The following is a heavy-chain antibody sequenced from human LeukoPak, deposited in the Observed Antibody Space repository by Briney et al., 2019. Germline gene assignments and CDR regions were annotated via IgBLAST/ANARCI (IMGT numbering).Heavy chain of an antibody. CDR3: VKGHCSSSSCFTNYYYYMDV. V-gene: IGHV3-9*01. D-gene: IGHD2-2*02. Sequence: GGSLRLACAGSGFIFDEYAMHWVRHAPGKGLEWVSGISWNRASIAYADSVKGRFTISRDNAKNLLFLQMTSLRAADTALYYCVKGHCSSSSCFTNYYYYMDVWGTGTTVTVSS. CDR2: ISWNRASI. J-gene: IGHJ6*03. CDR1: GFIFDEYA.